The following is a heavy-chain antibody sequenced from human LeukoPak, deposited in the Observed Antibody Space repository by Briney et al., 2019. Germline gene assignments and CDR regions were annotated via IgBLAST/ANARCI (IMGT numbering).Heavy chain of an antibody. D-gene: IGHD1-26*01. J-gene: IGHJ4*02. CDR2: ISSSSSYI. CDR3: ARVKGEGAHIDY. Sequence: GGSLRLSCAASGFSFSSYNMNWVRQAPGKGLEWVSFISSSSSYIYYADSLKGRFTISRDNAKNSLYLQMNRLRAEDTAFYHCARVKGEGAHIDYWGQGTLVTVSS. CDR1: GFSFSSYN. V-gene: IGHV3-21*04.